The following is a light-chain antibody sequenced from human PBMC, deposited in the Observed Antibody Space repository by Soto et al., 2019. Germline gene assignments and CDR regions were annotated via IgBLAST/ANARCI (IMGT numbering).Light chain of an antibody. CDR2: RNN. V-gene: IGLV1-47*01. Sequence: QSVLTQPPSASGTPGQRVTISCSGSSSNIGSNYVYWYQQLPGTAPKLLIYRNNQRPSGVPDRFSGSKSGTSASLAISGLPSEDEADYYCAAWDDSLSGSYVFGTGTKVTVL. J-gene: IGLJ1*01. CDR1: SSNIGSNY. CDR3: AAWDDSLSGSYV.